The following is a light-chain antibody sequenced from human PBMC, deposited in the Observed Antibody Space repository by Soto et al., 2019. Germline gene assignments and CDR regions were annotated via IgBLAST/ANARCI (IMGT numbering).Light chain of an antibody. V-gene: IGLV1-36*01. J-gene: IGLJ3*02. CDR1: ASNIGKNG. Sequence: QSVLTQPPSVSGAPGQGVTISCSGSASNIGKNGVNWYQQLPEKAPKLVVYYDDLLPSGVSDRFSGSNSGTSASLAISGLQSEDEADYFCAAWDDGLNGLVFGGGTQLTVL. CDR2: YDD. CDR3: AAWDDGLNGLV.